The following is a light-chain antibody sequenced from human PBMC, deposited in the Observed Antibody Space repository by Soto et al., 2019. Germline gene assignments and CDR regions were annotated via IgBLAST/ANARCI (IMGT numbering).Light chain of an antibody. CDR1: QSISSW. CDR2: KAS. V-gene: IGKV1-5*03. Sequence: DIQMTQSPSTLSASVGDRVTITCRASQSISSWLAWYQQKPGKAPKLLIYKASSLESGVPSRFRGSGSGTEFTLTISSLPPDDVATYYCQQYNSYSWTFGQGTKVEIK. CDR3: QQYNSYSWT. J-gene: IGKJ1*01.